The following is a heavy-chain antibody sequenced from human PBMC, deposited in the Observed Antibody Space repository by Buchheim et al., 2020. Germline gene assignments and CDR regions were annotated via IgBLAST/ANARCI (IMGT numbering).Heavy chain of an antibody. J-gene: IGHJ1*01. Sequence: QVQLVQSGAEVKKPGASVKVSCKASGYTFTSYAMHWVRQAPGQRLEWMGWINAGNGNTKYSQKFQGRVTITRATSASTAYMELSSLRSEDTAVYYCARADAWSIAARAYFQHWGQGTL. D-gene: IGHD6-6*01. CDR3: ARADAWSIAARAYFQH. CDR1: GYTFTSYA. CDR2: INAGNGNT. V-gene: IGHV1-3*01.